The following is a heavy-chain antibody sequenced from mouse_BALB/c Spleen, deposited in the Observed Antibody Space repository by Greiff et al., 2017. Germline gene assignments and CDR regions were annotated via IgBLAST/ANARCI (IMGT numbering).Heavy chain of an antibody. Sequence: EVQLVESGGGLVQPGGSLRLSCATSGFTFTDYYMSWVRQPPGKALEWLGFIRNKANGYTTEYSASVKGRFTISRDNSQSILYLQMNTLRAEDSATYYCARGYYGSSYYFDYWGQGTTLTVSS. CDR2: IRNKANGYTT. CDR1: GFTFTDYY. D-gene: IGHD1-1*01. J-gene: IGHJ2*01. CDR3: ARGYYGSSYYFDY. V-gene: IGHV7-3*02.